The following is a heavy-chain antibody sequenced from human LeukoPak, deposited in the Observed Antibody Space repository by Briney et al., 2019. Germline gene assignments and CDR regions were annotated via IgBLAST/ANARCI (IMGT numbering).Heavy chain of an antibody. D-gene: IGHD1-1*01. V-gene: IGHV3-64*02. Sequence: GGSLRLSCAASGFTFSHYAMYWVRQAPGKGLESVSGISLSGGSTYYADSVKGRFTISRDNSNNTLYLQMGSLRAEDMAVYYSSRAIGGNDGPVDYWGQGTLVIVSS. CDR1: GFTFSHYA. J-gene: IGHJ4*02. CDR3: SRAIGGNDGPVDY. CDR2: ISLSGGST.